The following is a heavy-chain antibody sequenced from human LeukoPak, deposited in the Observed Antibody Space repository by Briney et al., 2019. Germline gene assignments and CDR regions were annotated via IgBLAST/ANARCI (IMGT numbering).Heavy chain of an antibody. J-gene: IGHJ4*02. V-gene: IGHV3-7*01. CDR2: IKHDGSEK. D-gene: IGHD3-3*01. CDR1: GFIFTNYF. CDR3: ATDRGWRTSGYYLYYFEC. Sequence: AGGSLRLSCAASGFIFTNYFMSWVRQAPGKGLEWVASIKHDGSEKYYVDSVRGRFTISRDNTMNLLYLQMSSLRAEDTAVYYCATDRGWRTSGYYLYYFECWGQGTLVTFSS.